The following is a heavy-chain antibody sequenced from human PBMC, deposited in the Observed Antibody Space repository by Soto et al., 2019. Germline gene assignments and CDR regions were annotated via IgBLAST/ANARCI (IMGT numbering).Heavy chain of an antibody. CDR1: GGSISSSSYY. CDR2: IYYSGST. Sequence: QLQLQESGPGLVKPSETLSLTCTVSGGSISSSSYYWGWIRQPPGKGLEWIGSIYYSGSTYYNPSLKSRVTISVDTSKNQFSLKLSSVTAADTAVYYCARPLGGIAAQGSGNWFDPWGQGTLVTVSS. D-gene: IGHD6-13*01. V-gene: IGHV4-39*01. CDR3: ARPLGGIAAQGSGNWFDP. J-gene: IGHJ5*02.